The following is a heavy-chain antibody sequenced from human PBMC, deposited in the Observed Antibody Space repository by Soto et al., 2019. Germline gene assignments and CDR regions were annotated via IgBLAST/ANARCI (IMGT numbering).Heavy chain of an antibody. CDR1: GYSFRNYW. CDR3: ARHDTTYYVSGANFYGDY. J-gene: IGHJ4*02. D-gene: IGHD3-10*02. V-gene: IGHV5-51*01. CDR2: IYPGDSDT. Sequence: RESLKISCEGSGYSFRNYWIGWGRQVPGTGLEWVGIIYPGDSDTIYNPSFQGHVIISADKSISTAYLQWSSLKASDTAIYYCARHDTTYYVSGANFYGDYWGQGTPVTVSS.